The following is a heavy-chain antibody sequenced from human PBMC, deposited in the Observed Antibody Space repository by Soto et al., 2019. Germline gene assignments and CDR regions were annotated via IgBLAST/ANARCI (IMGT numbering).Heavy chain of an antibody. CDR2: ISAYNGDT. CDR1: GYTSTTYG. J-gene: IGHJ5*02. CDR3: AREIGLTAMDCSAP. V-gene: IGHV1-18*01. Sequence: QVQLVQSGAEVKKPGASVKVSCKASGYTSTTYGISWVRQAPGQGLEWMGWISAYNGDTQHAQKFQGRVIMTTDTSTSSANMELRSMRSDDTAVYYCAREIGLTAMDCSAPWGQGTLVTVSS. D-gene: IGHD2-8*01.